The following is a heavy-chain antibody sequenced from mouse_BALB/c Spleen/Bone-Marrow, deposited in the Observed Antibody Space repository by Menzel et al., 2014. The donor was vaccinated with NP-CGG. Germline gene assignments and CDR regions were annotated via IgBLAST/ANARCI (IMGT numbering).Heavy chain of an antibody. CDR1: GYTFTRYY. CDR2: INPYNGGT. CDR3: SLIGDY. J-gene: IGHJ2*01. V-gene: IGHV1-53*01. Sequence: GQLQGSGAELVKPGASVQLSCKASGYTFTRYYMYWVKQRPGQGLEWIGGINPYNGGTHFNEKFKSKATLTVDKSSSTAYMQLNSLTSEDSAVYYCSLIGDYWGQGTPFPFSS. D-gene: IGHD2-14*01.